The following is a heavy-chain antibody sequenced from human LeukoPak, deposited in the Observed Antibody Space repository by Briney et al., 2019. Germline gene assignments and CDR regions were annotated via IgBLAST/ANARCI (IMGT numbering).Heavy chain of an antibody. J-gene: IGHJ5*02. CDR2: INPNSGGT. Sequence: ALVKVSCKASGYTFTSYDINWVRQATGQGLEWMGWINPNSGGTNYAQKFQGRVTMTRDTSISTAYMELSRLRSDDTAVYYCAVESVAGTGYNWFDPWGQGTLVTVSS. CDR3: AVESVAGTGYNWFDP. CDR1: GYTFTSYD. D-gene: IGHD6-19*01. V-gene: IGHV1-2*02.